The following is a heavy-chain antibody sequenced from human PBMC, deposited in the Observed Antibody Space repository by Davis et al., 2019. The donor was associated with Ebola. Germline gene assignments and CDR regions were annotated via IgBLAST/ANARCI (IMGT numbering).Heavy chain of an antibody. D-gene: IGHD6-19*01. CDR2: IYYGGTT. CDR1: GGSISSYY. Sequence: SETLSLTCTVSGGSISSYYWSWIRQPPGKGLEWLGYIYYGGTTKYNPSLKSRVTFSGDTSMNHLSLELRSVTAADTAVYYCARVGPYSSGWYLDYWGQGTLVTVSS. J-gene: IGHJ4*02. V-gene: IGHV4-59*01. CDR3: ARVGPYSSGWYLDY.